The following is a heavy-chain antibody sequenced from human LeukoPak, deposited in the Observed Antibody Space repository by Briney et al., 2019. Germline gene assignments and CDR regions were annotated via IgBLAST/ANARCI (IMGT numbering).Heavy chain of an antibody. V-gene: IGHV1-2*02. CDR1: GYTFTGYY. CDR3: ARDPREVYYGMDV. J-gene: IGHJ6*02. Sequence: GASVKVSCKASGYTFTGYYMHWVRQAPGQGLEWMGWINPNSGGTNYAQKFQGRVTMTRDTSISTAYMELSRLRSGDTAVYYCARDPREVYYGMDVWGQGTTVTVSS. CDR2: INPNSGGT.